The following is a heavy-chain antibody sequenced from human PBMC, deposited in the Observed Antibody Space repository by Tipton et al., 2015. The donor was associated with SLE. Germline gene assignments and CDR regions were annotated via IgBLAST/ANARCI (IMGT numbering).Heavy chain of an antibody. CDR1: GFTFDDYG. J-gene: IGHJ5*02. CDR3: AREGYCSGGSCYPGWFDP. V-gene: IGHV3-9*01. CDR2: ISWNSDHR. D-gene: IGHD2-15*01. Sequence: SLRLSCAASGFTFDDYGMYWVRQAPGKGLEWVSSISWNSDHRDYAESVKDRFTISRDNAKNLLYLQMSSLRPEDTALYYCAREGYCSGGSCYPGWFDPWGQGTLVTVSS.